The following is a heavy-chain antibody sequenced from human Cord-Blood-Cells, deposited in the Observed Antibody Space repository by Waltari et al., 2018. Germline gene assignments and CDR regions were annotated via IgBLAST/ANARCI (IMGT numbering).Heavy chain of an antibody. CDR1: GGTVSSYA. CDR2: IIPIFGTA. V-gene: IGHV1-69*01. Sequence: QVQLVQSGDEVKKPGSSVKVSCTASGGTVSSYAISWVRQAPGQGLEWMGGIIPIFGTANYAQKFQGRVTITADESTSTAYMELSSLRSEDTAVYYCARGFSWSNAFDIWGQGTMVTVSS. CDR3: ARGFSWSNAFDI. J-gene: IGHJ3*02. D-gene: IGHD2-15*01.